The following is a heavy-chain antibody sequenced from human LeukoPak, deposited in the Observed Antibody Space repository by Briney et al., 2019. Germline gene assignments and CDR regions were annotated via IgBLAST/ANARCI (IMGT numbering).Heavy chain of an antibody. CDR2: ITTYNGNT. Sequence: ASVKVSCKASGYTFTSYGITWVRQAPGQGLEWMGWITTYNGNTYYAQNFQGRVTMTADTSTSTAYMEVRSLRSDDTAVYYCARLSPPIASFCSGGTCYSGGFDPWGQGTLVTVSS. CDR1: GYTFTSYG. V-gene: IGHV1-18*01. D-gene: IGHD2-15*01. CDR3: ARLSPPIASFCSGGTCYSGGFDP. J-gene: IGHJ5*02.